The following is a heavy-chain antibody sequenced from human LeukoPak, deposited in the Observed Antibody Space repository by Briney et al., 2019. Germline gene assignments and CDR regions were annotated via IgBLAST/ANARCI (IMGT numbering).Heavy chain of an antibody. CDR2: IIPIFGTA. D-gene: IGHD5-24*01. V-gene: IGHV1-69*06. CDR1: GGTFSSYA. Sequence: GASVKVSCKASGGTFSSYAISWVRQAPGQGLEWMGGIIPIFGTANYAQKFQGRVTITADKSTSTAYMELSSLRSEDTAVYYCARVRDGYNSDYYMDVWGKGTTVTVSS. J-gene: IGHJ6*03. CDR3: ARVRDGYNSDYYMDV.